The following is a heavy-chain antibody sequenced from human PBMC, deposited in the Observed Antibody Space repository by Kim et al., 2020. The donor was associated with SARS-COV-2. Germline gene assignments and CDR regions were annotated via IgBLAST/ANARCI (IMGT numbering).Heavy chain of an antibody. V-gene: IGHV2-70*19. J-gene: IGHJ5*02. CDR3: SRTTTGSSTTCLGWFDP. Sequence: SGPTLVNPTQTLTLTCTFSGFSLSTSGMCVNWVRQPPGKALEWLARIDRDGDKHYSTSLKTRLTITKDTSRNQVVLTMTNMDPLDTATYYCSRTTTGSSTTCLGWFDPWGPGTLVTVSS. CDR2: IDRDGDK. D-gene: IGHD2-2*01. CDR1: GFSLSTSGMC.